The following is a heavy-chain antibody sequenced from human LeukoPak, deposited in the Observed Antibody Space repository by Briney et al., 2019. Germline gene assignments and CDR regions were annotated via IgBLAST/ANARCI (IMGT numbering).Heavy chain of an antibody. CDR1: GGSISSYY. J-gene: IGHJ4*02. CDR3: ARHSGWYYLDY. CDR2: IYTSGST. Sequence: PSETLSLTCTVSGGSISSYYWSWIRQPPGKGLEWIGYIYTSGSTNYNPSLKSRVTISVDTSKNQFSLKLSSVTAADTAVYYCARHSGWYYLDYWGQGTLVTVSS. V-gene: IGHV4-4*09. D-gene: IGHD6-19*01.